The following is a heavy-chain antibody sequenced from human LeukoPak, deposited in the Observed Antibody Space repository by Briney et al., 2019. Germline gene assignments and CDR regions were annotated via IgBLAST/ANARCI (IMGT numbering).Heavy chain of an antibody. D-gene: IGHD3-10*01. J-gene: IGHJ4*02. CDR2: IYHSGST. CDR3: ASIGPGSDY. V-gene: IGHV4-38-2*02. Sequence: SETLSLTCTVSGYSISSGYYWGWIRQPPGKGLEWIGSIYHSGSTYYNPSLESRVTISVDTSKNQFSLKLSSVTAADTAVYYCASIGPGSDYWGQGTLVTVSS. CDR1: GYSISSGYY.